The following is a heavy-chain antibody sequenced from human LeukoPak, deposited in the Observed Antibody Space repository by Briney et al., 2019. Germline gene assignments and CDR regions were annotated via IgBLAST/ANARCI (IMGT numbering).Heavy chain of an antibody. CDR2: IYYSGIT. CDR3: ARQPGGWYGSYYYYMDV. V-gene: IGHV4-39*01. D-gene: IGHD6-19*01. J-gene: IGHJ6*03. CDR1: GGSISSSSYY. Sequence: SETLSLTCTVSGGSISSSSYYWGWIRQPPGKGLEWIGSIYYSGITYYNPSLKSRVTISVDTSKNQFSLKLSSVTAADTAVYYCARQPGGWYGSYYYYMDVWGKGTTVTISS.